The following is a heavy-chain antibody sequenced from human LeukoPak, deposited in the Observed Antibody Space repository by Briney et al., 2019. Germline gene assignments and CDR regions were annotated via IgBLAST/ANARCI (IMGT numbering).Heavy chain of an antibody. Sequence: GKSLRLSCVASGFTFSNYAMHWARHVPGKGLQWVAVTSHDGSKRHYEDSVQGRFTISRDNAKNSLYLQMNSLRAEDTAVYYCARGRSGGGPDYWGQGTLVTVSS. CDR1: GFTFSNYA. CDR2: TSHDGSKR. D-gene: IGHD2-15*01. V-gene: IGHV3-30*03. J-gene: IGHJ4*02. CDR3: ARGRSGGGPDY.